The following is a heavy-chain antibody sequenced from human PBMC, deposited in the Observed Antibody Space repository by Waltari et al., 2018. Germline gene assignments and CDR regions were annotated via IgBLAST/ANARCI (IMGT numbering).Heavy chain of an antibody. D-gene: IGHD6-13*01. CDR1: GFTFNKYV. Sequence: VQLLESGGGLVQPGGSLRLSCAVSGFTFNKYVMTWVRRAPGKGLEWVSSISATGGTTYYADSGKGRCTISRDNSKTTVFLQMKSLGAEDTAMYYCARKNSSTWPAFDYWGQGLLVTVSS. CDR3: ARKNSSTWPAFDY. J-gene: IGHJ4*02. CDR2: ISATGGTT. V-gene: IGHV3-23*01.